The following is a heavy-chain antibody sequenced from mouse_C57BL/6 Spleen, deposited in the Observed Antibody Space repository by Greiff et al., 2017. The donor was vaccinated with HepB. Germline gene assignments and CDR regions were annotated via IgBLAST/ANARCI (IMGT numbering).Heavy chain of an antibody. J-gene: IGHJ4*01. Sequence: VKLQESGPELVKPGASVKLSCKASGYTFTSYDINWVKQRPGQGLEWIGWIYPRDGSTKYNEKFKGKATLTVDTSSSTGYMELHSLTSEDSAVYFCAREVIYYGYDDAMDYWGQGTSVTVSS. CDR3: AREVIYYGYDDAMDY. D-gene: IGHD2-2*01. CDR2: IYPRDGST. CDR1: GYTFTSYD. V-gene: IGHV1-85*01.